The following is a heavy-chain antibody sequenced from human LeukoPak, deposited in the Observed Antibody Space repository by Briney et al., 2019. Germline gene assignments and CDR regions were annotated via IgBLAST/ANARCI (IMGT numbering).Heavy chain of an antibody. V-gene: IGHV4-34*01. Sequence: SETLSLTCSVYSGSFSGYYWSWIRQPPGKGLEWIGEINHSVGTNYNPSLKSRVTISVDTSKNQFSLKLSSVTAADTAVYYCARWLSGYYDSSGYSEIDYWGQGTLVTVSS. J-gene: IGHJ4*02. CDR1: SGSFSGYY. CDR3: ARWLSGYYDSSGYSEIDY. CDR2: INHSVGT. D-gene: IGHD3-22*01.